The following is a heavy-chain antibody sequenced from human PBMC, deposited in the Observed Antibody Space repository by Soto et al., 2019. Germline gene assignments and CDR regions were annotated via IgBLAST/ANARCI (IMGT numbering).Heavy chain of an antibody. Sequence: HPGGSLRLSCAASGFTFSYYWMSWVRQAPEKGLEWVANIKEEGSEKDYADSLKGRFTISRDNAKNSLYLHMNSLRAEDTAVYYCARVLNGAFDIWGQGTMVTVSS. D-gene: IGHD3-9*01. CDR3: ARVLNGAFDI. J-gene: IGHJ3*02. V-gene: IGHV3-7*02. CDR2: IKEEGSEK. CDR1: GFTFSYYW.